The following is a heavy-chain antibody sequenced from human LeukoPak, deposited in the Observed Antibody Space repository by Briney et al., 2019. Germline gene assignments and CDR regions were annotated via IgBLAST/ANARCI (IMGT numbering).Heavy chain of an antibody. D-gene: IGHD3-3*01. J-gene: IGHJ4*02. CDR1: GGSISSGDYY. V-gene: IGHV4-30-4*01. CDR2: IYYSGST. CDR3: AREGYDFWSGHYEDY. Sequence: PSETLSLTCTVSGGSISSGDYYWSWIRQPPGKGLEWIGYIYYSGSTYYNPSLKSRVTISVDTSKNQFSLKLSSVTAADTAVYYCAREGYDFWSGHYEDYWGQGTLVTVSS.